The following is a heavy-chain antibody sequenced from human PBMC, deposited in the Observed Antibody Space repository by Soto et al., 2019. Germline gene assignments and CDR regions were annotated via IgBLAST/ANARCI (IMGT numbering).Heavy chain of an antibody. J-gene: IGHJ4*02. CDR2: INAGNGNT. D-gene: IGHD2-15*01. CDR1: GYTFTSYA. CDR3: ARGLVVVAATSDY. Sequence: ASVTVSCKASGYTFTSYAMHWVRQAPGQRLEWMGWINAGNGNTKYSQKFQGRVTITRDTSASTAYMELSSLRSEDTAVYYCARGLVVVAATSDYWGQGTLVTVSS. V-gene: IGHV1-3*01.